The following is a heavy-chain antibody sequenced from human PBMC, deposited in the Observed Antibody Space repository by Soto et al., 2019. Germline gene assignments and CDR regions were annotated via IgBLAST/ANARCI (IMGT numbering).Heavy chain of an antibody. CDR3: ARPATVTPPYCVDF. CDR1: GYTFISYY. D-gene: IGHD4-17*01. Sequence: QVQLVQSGAEVKKPGASVKVSCKASGYTFISYYIHWVRQAPGQGLEWMGVINPSDGSTSYAQKNQGRVTITRDTYTSTDYLDLSSLTSDDTAVYFCARPATVTPPYCVDFWGQGTLVTVSS. V-gene: IGHV1-46*01. CDR2: INPSDGST. J-gene: IGHJ4*02.